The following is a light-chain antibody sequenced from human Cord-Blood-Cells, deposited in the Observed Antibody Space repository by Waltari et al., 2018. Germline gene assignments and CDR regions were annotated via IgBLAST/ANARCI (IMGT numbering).Light chain of an antibody. CDR1: SRDVGSYNL. J-gene: IGLJ3*02. CDR3: CSYAGSSTFV. V-gene: IGLV2-23*03. Sequence: QSALTQPASVSGSPVQSITISCTGTSRDVGSYNLVPWYQQHPGDAPNLMIYEGSKRPSGVSNRFSGSKSGNTASLTIAGLQAEDEADYYCCSYAGSSTFVFGGGTKLTVL. CDR2: EGS.